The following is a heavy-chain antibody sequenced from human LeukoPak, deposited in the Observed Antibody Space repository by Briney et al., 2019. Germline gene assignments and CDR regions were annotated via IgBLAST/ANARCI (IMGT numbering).Heavy chain of an antibody. Sequence: ASVKVSCKASGYTFNSYGISWVRQAPGQGLEWMGWISAHNGNTNYEEKVQGRVTMTTDTSTSTAYMELRSLRSDDTAVYYCARDKGTVATYYYYYMDVWGKETTVTVSS. D-gene: IGHD6-19*01. V-gene: IGHV1-18*01. CDR3: ARDKGTVATYYYYYMDV. CDR2: ISAHNGNT. CDR1: GYTFNSYG. J-gene: IGHJ6*03.